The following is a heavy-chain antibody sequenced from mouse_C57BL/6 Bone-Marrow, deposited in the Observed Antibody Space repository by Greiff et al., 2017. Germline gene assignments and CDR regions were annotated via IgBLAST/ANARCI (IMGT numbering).Heavy chain of an antibody. CDR1: GYTFTSYG. Sequence: VQLQQSGAELARPGASVKLSCKASGYTFTSYGISWVKQRTGQGLEWIGEIYPRSGNTYYNEKFKGKATLTADKSSSTAYMELRSLTSEDSAVYFCARTFITNFPYYYAMDYWGQGTSVTVSS. J-gene: IGHJ4*01. CDR3: ARTFITNFPYYYAMDY. D-gene: IGHD1-1*01. CDR2: IYPRSGNT. V-gene: IGHV1-81*01.